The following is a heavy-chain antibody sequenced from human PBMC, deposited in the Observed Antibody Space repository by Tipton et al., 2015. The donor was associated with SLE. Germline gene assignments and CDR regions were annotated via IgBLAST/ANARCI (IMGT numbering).Heavy chain of an antibody. J-gene: IGHJ6*03. CDR1: GGSISSYY. V-gene: IGHV4-59*01. CDR3: ARGGDYDFWRGYIANMDV. CDR2: IYYSGST. D-gene: IGHD3-3*01. Sequence: TLSLTCTVSGGSISSYYWSWIRQPPGKGLEWIGYIYYSGSTNYNPSLKSRVTISVDTSKNQFSLKLSSVTAADTAVYYCARGGDYDFWRGYIANMDVWGKGTTVTVSS.